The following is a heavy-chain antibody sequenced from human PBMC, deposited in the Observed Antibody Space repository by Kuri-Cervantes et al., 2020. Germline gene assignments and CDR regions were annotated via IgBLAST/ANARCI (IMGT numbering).Heavy chain of an antibody. D-gene: IGHD5-18*01. CDR3: ARGVGYSYGSRSGWFDP. J-gene: IGHJ5*02. V-gene: IGHV4-4*02. CDR2: IYHSGST. Sequence: SETLSLTCAVSGGSISSSNWWSWVRQPPGKGLEWIGEIYHSGSTNYNPSLKSRVTISVDKSKNQFSLKLSSVTAADTAVYYCARGVGYSYGSRSGWFDPWGQGTLITVSS. CDR1: GGSISSSNW.